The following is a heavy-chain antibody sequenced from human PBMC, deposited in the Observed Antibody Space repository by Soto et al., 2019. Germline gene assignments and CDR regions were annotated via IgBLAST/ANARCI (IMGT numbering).Heavy chain of an antibody. J-gene: IGHJ4*02. CDR3: VREAYIGYGNAIDH. V-gene: IGHV4-61*01. D-gene: IGHD5-12*01. CDR1: GGSVSRGSYH. Sequence: SATLSLTFTASGGSVSRGSYHWSWIWHPPGKGLECIGYIYHSGTTNYNPSIKSRVTISVDTSKNQFSLRLTSVTAADTAIYYCVREAYIGYGNAIDHWGQGILVTIYS. CDR2: IYHSGTT.